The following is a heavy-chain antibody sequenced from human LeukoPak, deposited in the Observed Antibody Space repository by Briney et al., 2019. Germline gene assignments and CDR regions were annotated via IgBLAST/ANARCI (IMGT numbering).Heavy chain of an antibody. V-gene: IGHV3-74*01. Sequence: GGSLRLSCAASGFTFSSYWMHWVRQAPGKGLVWVSRINSDGSSTSYADSVKGRFTISRDNAKNTLYLQMNSLRAEDTAVYYCASYYYDSSGYAKRGYFDYWGQGTLVTVSS. CDR1: GFTFSSYW. CDR3: ASYYYDSSGYAKRGYFDY. CDR2: INSDGSST. J-gene: IGHJ4*02. D-gene: IGHD3-22*01.